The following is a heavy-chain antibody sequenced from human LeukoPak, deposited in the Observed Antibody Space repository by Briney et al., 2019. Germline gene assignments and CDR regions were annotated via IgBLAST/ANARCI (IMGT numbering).Heavy chain of an antibody. CDR2: IWYDGSNK. CDR1: GFTFSTYA. D-gene: IGHD5-24*01. CDR3: ARDNEMPFDY. J-gene: IGHJ4*02. Sequence: GGSLRLSCAASGFTFSTYAMSWVRQAPGKGLEWVAVIWYDGSNKYYADSVKGRFTISRDNSKNTLYLQMNSLRAEDTAVDYCARDNEMPFDYWGQGTLVTVSS. V-gene: IGHV3-33*08.